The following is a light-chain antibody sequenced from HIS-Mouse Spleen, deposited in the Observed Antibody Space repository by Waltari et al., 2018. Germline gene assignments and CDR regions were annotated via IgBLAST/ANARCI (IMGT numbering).Light chain of an antibody. V-gene: IGLV1-47*01. CDR1: SSNIGSNY. J-gene: IGLJ2*01. CDR3: AAWDDSLSGPV. Sequence: QSVLTQPPSASGTPGQRVTISCSGSSSNIGSNYVYWYQQLPGTAPKLLIYRNKQGPSGVPGRFPGSKFGTAASLAIRGLRSEDEADYYCAAWDDSLSGPVFGGGTKLTVL. CDR2: RNK.